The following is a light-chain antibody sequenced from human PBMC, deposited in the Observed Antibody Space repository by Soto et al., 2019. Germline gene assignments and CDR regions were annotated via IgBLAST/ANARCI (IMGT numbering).Light chain of an antibody. J-gene: IGKJ5*01. Sequence: EIVLTQSPATLSLSPGERATLSCRASQSVSSYLAWYQQKPGQAPRLLIYDASNRATGIPARFSGSGSGTDFRLTITSLEPEDFAVYYCQQRSNWPQITLGQGTRLEIK. V-gene: IGKV3-11*01. CDR2: DAS. CDR3: QQRSNWPQIT. CDR1: QSVSSY.